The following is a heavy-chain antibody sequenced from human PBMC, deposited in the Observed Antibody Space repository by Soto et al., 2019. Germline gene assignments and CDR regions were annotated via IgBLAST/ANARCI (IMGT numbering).Heavy chain of an antibody. CDR2: IVPIFNLT. CDR3: AREASAAATFREDASDI. J-gene: IGHJ3*02. CDR1: GDTFSNYA. D-gene: IGHD6-25*01. V-gene: IGHV1-69*12. Sequence: QVQLVQSGAEVKKPGSSVKVACKVSGDTFSNYAINWVRQAPGQGLEWMGAIVPIFNLTNYAQKFQGRVTITADESTITAYMELSSLRSDDTATYYCAREASAAATFREDASDIWGQGTMVTVSS.